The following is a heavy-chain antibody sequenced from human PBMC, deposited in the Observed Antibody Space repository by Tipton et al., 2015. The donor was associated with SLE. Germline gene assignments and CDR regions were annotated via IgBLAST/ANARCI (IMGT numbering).Heavy chain of an antibody. CDR3: ARRCAKGLGY. CDR1: GGSISSYY. V-gene: IGHV4-59*12. Sequence: TLSLTCTVSGGSISSYYWSWIRQPPGKGLEWIGYIYYSGSTNYNPSLKSRVTISVDASKNQFSLKLRSVTAADAAVYYCARRCAKGLGYWGQGTLVTVSS. J-gene: IGHJ4*02. D-gene: IGHD4/OR15-4a*01. CDR2: IYYSGST.